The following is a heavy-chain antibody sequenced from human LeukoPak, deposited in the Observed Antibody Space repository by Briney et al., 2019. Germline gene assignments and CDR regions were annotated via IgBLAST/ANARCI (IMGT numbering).Heavy chain of an antibody. D-gene: IGHD5-24*01. V-gene: IGHV4-39*07. Sequence: PSETLSLTCSVSGGSISSLYYWGWIRQFPGKGLEWIASVYYSGDTYFNPSLKNRVTISFDTSKNQFSLKLSSVTAADTAVYYCARRATMVDAFDIWGQGTMVTVSS. CDR2: VYYSGDT. CDR3: ARRATMVDAFDI. J-gene: IGHJ3*02. CDR1: GGSISSLYY.